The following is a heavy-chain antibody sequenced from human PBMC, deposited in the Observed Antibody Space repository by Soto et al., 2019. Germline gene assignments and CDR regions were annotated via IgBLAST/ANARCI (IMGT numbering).Heavy chain of an antibody. D-gene: IGHD5-12*01. CDR1: GFTFSSYA. CDR3: AKDPEYSAFDI. V-gene: IGHV3-23*01. Sequence: GGSLRLSCAASGFTFSSYAMSWVRKAPGKGLEWVSAISGSGGSTYYAGSVKGRFTISRNNSKNTLYLQMNSLRAEDTAVYYCAKDPEYSAFDIWGQGTMVTVSS. J-gene: IGHJ3*02. CDR2: ISGSGGST.